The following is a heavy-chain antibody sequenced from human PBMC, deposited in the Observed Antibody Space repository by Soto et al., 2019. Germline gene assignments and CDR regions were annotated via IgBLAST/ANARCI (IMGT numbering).Heavy chain of an antibody. CDR1: GFSLSTSGAA. D-gene: IGHD3-3*01. V-gene: IGHV2-5*02. CDR3: AHRATMTIFGLIIDNGVWFDP. Sequence: QITLKESGPTLVKPTQTLTLTCTFSGFSLSTSGAAVGWIRQPPGRALEWLALIYWDGDRRYNPSLQSRLTIEKDISKKQVALKLTSVDPAEPATYYCAHRATMTIFGLIIDNGVWFDPWGQGTLVIVSS. CDR2: IYWDGDR. J-gene: IGHJ5*02.